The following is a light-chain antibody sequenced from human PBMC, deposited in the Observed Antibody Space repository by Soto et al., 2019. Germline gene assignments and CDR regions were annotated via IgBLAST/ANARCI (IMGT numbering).Light chain of an antibody. Sequence: TQSPVTLSLSPWERASLSCRASQSVSSSYLAWYQQKPGQAPRLLIYGASSRATGIPDRFSGSGSGTDFTLTISSLEPEDFAVYYCQQRSNWPTFGQGTRLEIK. J-gene: IGKJ5*01. V-gene: IGKV3D-20*02. CDR2: GAS. CDR1: QSVSSSY. CDR3: QQRSNWPT.